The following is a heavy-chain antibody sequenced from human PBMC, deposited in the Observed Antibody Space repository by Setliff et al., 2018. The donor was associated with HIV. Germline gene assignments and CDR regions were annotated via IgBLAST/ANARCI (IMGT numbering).Heavy chain of an antibody. Sequence: SETLSLTCAVYTESLTRYDWAWIRQSPEKGLEWIGEIDDSGSIIYNPSLQSRVTMSVDKSKNQFSLKVRSLTAADTGLYYCARVKSIKTTLVRLWPRFDLLGQGTQVTVSS. J-gene: IGHJ5*02. CDR2: IDDSGSI. V-gene: IGHV4-34*01. CDR1: TESLTRYD. D-gene: IGHD3-10*01. CDR3: ARVKSIKTTLVRLWPRFDL.